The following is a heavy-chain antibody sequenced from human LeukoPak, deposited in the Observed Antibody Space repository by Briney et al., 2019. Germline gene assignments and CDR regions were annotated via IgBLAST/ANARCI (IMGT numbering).Heavy chain of an antibody. D-gene: IGHD5-18*01. Sequence: GGSLRLSCAASGFTFSSYSMNWVRQAPGKGLEWVSSISSSSSYIYYADSVKGRFTISRDNAKNSLYLQMNSLRAEDTALYYCAKVLNTALPYQIDYWGQGTLVTVSS. CDR1: GFTFSSYS. CDR3: AKVLNTALPYQIDY. V-gene: IGHV3-21*04. CDR2: ISSSSSYI. J-gene: IGHJ4*02.